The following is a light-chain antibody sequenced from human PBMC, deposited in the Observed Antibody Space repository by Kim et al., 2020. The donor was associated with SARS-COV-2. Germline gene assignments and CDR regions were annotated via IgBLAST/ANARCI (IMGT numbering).Light chain of an antibody. J-gene: IGLJ2*01. CDR1: SSDVGSYHL. Sequence: QSALTQPASVSGSPGQSITISCSGTSSDVGSYHLVSWYQQHPGKAPKLLIYDVISRLSGVSNRFSGSKSDKTATLTISGLQVEDEADYYCCSFAGSKNVIFSEGTQLTVL. V-gene: IGLV2-23*02. CDR3: CSFAGSKNVI. CDR2: DVI.